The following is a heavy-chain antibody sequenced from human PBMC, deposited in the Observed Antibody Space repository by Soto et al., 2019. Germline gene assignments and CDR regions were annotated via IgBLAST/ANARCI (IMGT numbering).Heavy chain of an antibody. CDR2: ISAYNGDT. CDR1: GYTFNTYG. J-gene: IGHJ4*02. CDR3: ASHPVSGSLHFDS. D-gene: IGHD1-26*01. V-gene: IGHV1-18*04. Sequence: ASVKVSCKASGYTFNTYGVSWVRQAPGQGLEWMGRISAYNGDTNYAQKLQGRLTMTTDTSTRTAYMELRSLRSDDTAVYYCASHPVSGSLHFDSWGQGTLVTVAS.